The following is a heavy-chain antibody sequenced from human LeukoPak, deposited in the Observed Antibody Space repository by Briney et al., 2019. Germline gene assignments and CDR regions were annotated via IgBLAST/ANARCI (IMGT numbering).Heavy chain of an antibody. J-gene: IGHJ4*02. V-gene: IGHV5-10-1*01. CDR1: GYTFTNYY. D-gene: IGHD3-10*01. CDR3: ATTAMVRGVIIFDY. Sequence: GESLKTSCNGSGYTFTNYYIAWVRQMPGKGLEWMGRIDPSDSYTNYSPSFQGHVTISADKSISTAYLQWSSLKASDTAMYYCATTAMVRGVIIFDYWGQGTLVTVSS. CDR2: IDPSDSYT.